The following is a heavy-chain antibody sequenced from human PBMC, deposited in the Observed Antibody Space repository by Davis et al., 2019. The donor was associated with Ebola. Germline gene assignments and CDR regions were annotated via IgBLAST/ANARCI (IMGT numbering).Heavy chain of an antibody. CDR3: ARKRREVDENFDY. V-gene: IGHV4-59*08. CDR2: VSYSGST. J-gene: IGHJ4*02. D-gene: IGHD6-25*01. Sequence: MPGGSLRLSCTVSGGAISSYQWNWIRQPPGKGLEWIGYVSYSGSTNYNPSLKSRVTISVDTSKNQFSLKLSSVTAADTAVYYCARKRREVDENFDYWGQGTLVTVSS. CDR1: GGAISSYQ.